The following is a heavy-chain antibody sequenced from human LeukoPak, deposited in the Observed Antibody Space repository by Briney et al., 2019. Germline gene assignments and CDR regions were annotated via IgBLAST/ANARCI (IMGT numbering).Heavy chain of an antibody. CDR3: ARSLGYSGYDYYYYYMDV. V-gene: IGHV6-1*01. D-gene: IGHD5-12*01. J-gene: IGHJ6*03. Sequence: SQTLSLTCAISGDSVSSNSAAWNWIRQSPSRGLEWLGRTYYKSKWYNDYAVSVKSRITINPDTSKNQFSLQLSSVTPEDTAVYYCARSLGYSGYDYYYYYMDVWGKGTTVTVSS. CDR1: GDSVSSNSAA. CDR2: TYYKSKWYN.